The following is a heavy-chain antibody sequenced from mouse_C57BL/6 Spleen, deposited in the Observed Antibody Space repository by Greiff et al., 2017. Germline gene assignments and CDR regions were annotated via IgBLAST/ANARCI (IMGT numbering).Heavy chain of an antibody. Sequence: QVQLKQPGAELVRPGSSVKLSCKASGYTFTSYWMHWVKQRPIQGLEWIGNIDPSDSETHYNQKFKDKATLTVDKSSSTAYMQLSSLTSEDSAVYYCGREDGSSHYAMDYWGQGTSVTVSS. CDR3: GREDGSSHYAMDY. J-gene: IGHJ4*01. CDR2: IDPSDSET. D-gene: IGHD1-1*01. CDR1: GYTFTSYW. V-gene: IGHV1-52*01.